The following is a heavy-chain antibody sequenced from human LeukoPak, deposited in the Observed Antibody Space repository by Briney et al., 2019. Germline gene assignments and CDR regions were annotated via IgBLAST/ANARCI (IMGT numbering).Heavy chain of an antibody. J-gene: IGHJ6*03. CDR1: GFIFNNYW. D-gene: IGHD3-9*01. V-gene: IGHV3-7*01. CDR3: ARAPDDILPGPDDENYYYYYYMDV. Sequence: GGSLRLSCAASGFIFNNYWMNWVRQAPGKGLEWVANIKQDESERYYVDSVKGRFTISRDNAKNSLYLQMNSLRAEDTAVYYCARAPDDILPGPDDENYYYYYYMDVWGKGTTVTVSS. CDR2: IKQDESER.